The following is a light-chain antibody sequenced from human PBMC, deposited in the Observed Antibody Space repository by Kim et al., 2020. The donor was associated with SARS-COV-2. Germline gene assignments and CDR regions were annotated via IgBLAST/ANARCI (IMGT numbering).Light chain of an antibody. CDR1: SLRSYY. V-gene: IGLV3-19*01. J-gene: IGLJ3*02. CDR3: NSRDSSGDHVV. CDR2: GKN. Sequence: SSELTQDPAVSVALGQTVRITCQGDSLRSYYATWYQQKPGQATILVIYGKNNRPSGIPDRFSGSSSGNTASLTITGTQAGDEADYYCNSRDSSGDHVVFGGGTQLTVL.